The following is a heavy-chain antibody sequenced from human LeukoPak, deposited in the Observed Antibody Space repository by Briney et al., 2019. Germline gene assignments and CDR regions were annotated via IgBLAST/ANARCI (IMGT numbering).Heavy chain of an antibody. J-gene: IGHJ6*03. Sequence: SETLSLTCSVSGYSISSAYYWGWIRQPPGKGLEWIGTMYHSGSTNYNPSLKSRVTISVDTSKNQFSLRLTSVTAADTAVYYCARVEIYYYYMDVWGKGTTVTISS. V-gene: IGHV4-38-2*02. CDR3: ARVEIYYYYMDV. CDR1: GYSISSAYY. CDR2: MYHSGST. D-gene: IGHD5-24*01.